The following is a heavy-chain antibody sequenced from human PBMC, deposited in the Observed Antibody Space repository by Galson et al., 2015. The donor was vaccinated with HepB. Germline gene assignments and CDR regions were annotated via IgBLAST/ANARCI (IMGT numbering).Heavy chain of an antibody. J-gene: IGHJ3*01. CDR1: GYTFTSYY. CDR2: INPSGGSA. CDR3: ARDPVGDTWGAFDL. Sequence: SVKVSCKASGYTFTSYYIHWVRQAPGQGLEWMGIINPSGGSAIYAQKFQGRVTMTRDTSTNTVYMEMSSPRSEDTAVYYCARDPVGDTWGAFDLWGQGTMVIVS. V-gene: IGHV1-46*01. D-gene: IGHD1-26*01.